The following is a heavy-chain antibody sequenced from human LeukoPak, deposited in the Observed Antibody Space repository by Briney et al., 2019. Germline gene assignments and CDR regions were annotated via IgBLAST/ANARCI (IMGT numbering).Heavy chain of an antibody. D-gene: IGHD3-16*01. V-gene: IGHV1-2*02. CDR3: ARLVHSGVGEDDY. Sequence: ASVKVSCKASGYSFTGYYMHWVRQAPGRGLEWMGWINPYSGDTNFAQKFQGRVTVTRDTSISTAYMELSRLKSDDTAVYYCARLVHSGVGEDDYWGQGTLVTVSS. CDR2: INPYSGDT. CDR1: GYSFTGYY. J-gene: IGHJ4*02.